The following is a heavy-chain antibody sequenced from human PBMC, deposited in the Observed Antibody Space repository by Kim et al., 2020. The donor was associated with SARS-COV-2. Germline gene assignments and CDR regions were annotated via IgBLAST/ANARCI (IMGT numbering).Heavy chain of an antibody. J-gene: IGHJ4*02. Sequence: TNYNPSLKSRVTISVDTSKNQFSLKLSSVTAADTAVYYCARFGHSSSFDYWGQGTLVTVSS. V-gene: IGHV4-34*01. CDR2: T. CDR3: ARFGHSSSFDY. D-gene: IGHD6-13*01.